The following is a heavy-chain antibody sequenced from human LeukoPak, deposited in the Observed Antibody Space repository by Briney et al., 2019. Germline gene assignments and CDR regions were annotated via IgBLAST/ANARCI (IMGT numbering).Heavy chain of an antibody. Sequence: PSETLSLTCAVSGGSITTNYWSWVRQPPGKGLEWIGYIYYTGSTNYNPSLTSRVTISVDTSKNQFYLKLSSVTAADTAIYYCGRRSSSRLTVDHWGQGTLVTVSS. J-gene: IGHJ4*02. CDR1: GGSITTNY. V-gene: IGHV4-59*08. CDR2: IYYTGST. CDR3: GRRSSSRLTVDH. D-gene: IGHD6-13*01.